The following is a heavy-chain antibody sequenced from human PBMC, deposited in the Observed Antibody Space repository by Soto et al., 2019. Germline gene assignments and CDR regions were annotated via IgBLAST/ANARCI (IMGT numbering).Heavy chain of an antibody. CDR2: IYYSGST. Sequence: QVQLQESGPGLVKPSQTLSLTCTVSGGSISSGGYYWSWIRQHPGKGLEWIGYIYYSGSTYYNPSLKSRVTISVDTSKTQFSLKLSSVTAADTAVYYCARDRVGSGWYGDNWFDPWGQGTLVTVSS. D-gene: IGHD6-19*01. CDR1: GGSISSGGYY. J-gene: IGHJ5*02. CDR3: ARDRVGSGWYGDNWFDP. V-gene: IGHV4-31*03.